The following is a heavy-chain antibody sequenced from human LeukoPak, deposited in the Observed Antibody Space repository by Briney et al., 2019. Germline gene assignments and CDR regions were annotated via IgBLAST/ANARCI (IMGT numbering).Heavy chain of an antibody. CDR3: ARGLSTRGYAPGY. D-gene: IGHD3-16*01. Sequence: ASVKVSCKASGYTFTGYYMHWVRQAPGQGLEWMGWINPNSGGTNYAQKFQGRVTMTRDTSISTAYMELSRLRSDDTAVYYCARGLSTRGYAPGYWGQGTLVTVSS. V-gene: IGHV1-2*02. CDR1: GYTFTGYY. CDR2: INPNSGGT. J-gene: IGHJ4*02.